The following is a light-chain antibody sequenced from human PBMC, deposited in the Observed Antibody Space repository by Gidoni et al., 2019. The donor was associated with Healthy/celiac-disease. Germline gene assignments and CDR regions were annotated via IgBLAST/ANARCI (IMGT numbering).Light chain of an antibody. V-gene: IGKV1-8*01. CDR2: AAS. J-gene: IGKJ5*01. CDR1: HGISSY. Sequence: AIRMTQSPSSLSASTGDRVTLTCRASHGISSYLAWYQQKPGKAPKLLIYAASTLQRGVLSRFSGSGSWTDFTLPISCLQSEDFATYYCQQYYSYPITFGQGTRLEIK. CDR3: QQYYSYPIT.